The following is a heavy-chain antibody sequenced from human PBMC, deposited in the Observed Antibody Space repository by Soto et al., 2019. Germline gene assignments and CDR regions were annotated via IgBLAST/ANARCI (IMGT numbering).Heavy chain of an antibody. J-gene: IGHJ6*02. D-gene: IGHD1-7*01. CDR2: INHSGST. CDR3: ARDSGTEGYYYGMDV. V-gene: IGHV4-34*01. Sequence: SETLSLTCAVYGGSFSGYYWSWIRQPPGKGLEWIGEINHSGSTNYNPSLKSRVTISVDTSKNQFSLKLGSVTAADTAVYYCARDSGTEGYYYGMDVWGQGTTVTVSS. CDR1: GGSFSGYY.